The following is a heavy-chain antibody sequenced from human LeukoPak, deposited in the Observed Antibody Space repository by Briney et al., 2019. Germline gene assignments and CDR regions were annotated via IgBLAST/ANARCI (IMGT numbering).Heavy chain of an antibody. CDR3: ARLPGYSSGWRIDY. D-gene: IGHD6-19*01. Sequence: ASVKVSCKASGYTFTGYYMHWVRQAPGQGLEWMGWINPNSGGTNYAQRFQGRVTMTRDTSISTAYMELSRLRSDDTAVYYCARLPGYSSGWRIDYWGQGTLVTVSS. V-gene: IGHV1-2*02. J-gene: IGHJ4*02. CDR2: INPNSGGT. CDR1: GYTFTGYY.